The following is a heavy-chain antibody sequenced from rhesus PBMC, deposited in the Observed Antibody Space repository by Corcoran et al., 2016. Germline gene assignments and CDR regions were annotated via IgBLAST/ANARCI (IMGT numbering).Heavy chain of an antibody. D-gene: IGHD2-21*01. V-gene: IGHV4-173*01. CDR1: GGSISSNY. Sequence: QLQLQESGPGLVKPSETLSLTCAVSGGSISSNYWSWIRQPPGKGLEWIGRISGSGGSTDYNPSLKSRVTISTDTSKNQFSLKLSSVTAAGTAVYYCARDGQYCTGSGCYLYFDYWGQGVLVTVSS. CDR3: ARDGQYCTGSGCYLYFDY. J-gene: IGHJ4*01. CDR2: ISGSGGST.